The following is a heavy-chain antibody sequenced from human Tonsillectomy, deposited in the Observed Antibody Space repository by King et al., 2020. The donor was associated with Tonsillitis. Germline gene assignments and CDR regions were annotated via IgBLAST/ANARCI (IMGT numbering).Heavy chain of an antibody. CDR3: AKHSSRTYHPYYLHY. CDR2: ISYDGNDK. Sequence: VQLVESGGGVVQPGKSLRLSCAASGFTFSSYGMHWVRQAPGQGLEWLALISYDGNDKYYADSVKGRFTISRDNSNDTLYLQMGSLRPEDTAIYYCAKHSSRTYHPYYLHYWGQGTLVTVSS. V-gene: IGHV3-30*18. CDR1: GFTFSSYG. D-gene: IGHD2-2*01. J-gene: IGHJ4*02.